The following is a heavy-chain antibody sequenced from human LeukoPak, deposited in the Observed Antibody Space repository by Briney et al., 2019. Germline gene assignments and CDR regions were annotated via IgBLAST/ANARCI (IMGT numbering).Heavy chain of an antibody. V-gene: IGHV1-18*01. J-gene: IGHJ4*02. CDR1: GYTFTSYG. CDR3: ARAGQYSSSSLVYFDY. D-gene: IGHD6-6*01. Sequence: GASVKVSCKASGYTFTSYGISWVRRAPGQGLEWMGWISAYNGNTNYAQKLQGRVTMTTDTSTSTAYMELRSLRSDDTAVYYCARAGQYSSSSLVYFDYWGQGTLVTVSS. CDR2: ISAYNGNT.